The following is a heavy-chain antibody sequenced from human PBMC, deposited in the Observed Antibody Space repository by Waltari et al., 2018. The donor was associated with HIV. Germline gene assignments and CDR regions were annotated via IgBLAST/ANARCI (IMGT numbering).Heavy chain of an antibody. CDR3: AGDPVVWHQCDY. J-gene: IGHJ4*02. CDR2: SYYREST. CDR1: GGSISSSSYY. V-gene: IGHV4-39*07. D-gene: IGHD2-8*02. Sequence: QPQLQESVSALVTPSEPLSLTRTDSGGSISSSSYYWGWIRQPPGKGLVWIGSSYYRESTDSKPSSKIGVTISVDRSKNHFSRQLSSGTPADTAVYYCAGDPVVWHQCDYWGQGTLGTVSS.